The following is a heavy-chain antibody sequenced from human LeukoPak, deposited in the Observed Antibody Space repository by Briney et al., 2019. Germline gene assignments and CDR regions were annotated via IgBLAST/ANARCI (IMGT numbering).Heavy chain of an antibody. CDR3: ARPRDYYGSGDAFDI. CDR2: FYYSGST. V-gene: IGHV4-59*01. J-gene: IGHJ3*02. D-gene: IGHD3-10*01. Sequence: SETLSLTCTVSGGSISTYYWSWIRQPPGKGLEWIGYFYYSGSTNYNPSLKSRVTISVDTSKNQFSLKLSSVTAADTALYYCARPRDYYGSGDAFDIWGQGTMVTVSS. CDR1: GGSISTYY.